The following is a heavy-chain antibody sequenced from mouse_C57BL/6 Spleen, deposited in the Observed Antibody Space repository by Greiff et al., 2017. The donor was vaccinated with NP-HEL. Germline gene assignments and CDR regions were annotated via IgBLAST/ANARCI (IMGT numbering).Heavy chain of an antibody. Sequence: EVQLQESGGGLVQPGGSMKLSCAASGFTFSDAWMDWVRQSPEKGLEWVAEIRNKANNHATYYAESVKGRFTISRDDSKSSVYLQMNSLRAEDTGIYYCTLYYDYQAWFAYWGQGTLVTVSA. CDR1: GFTFSDAW. CDR2: IRNKANNHAT. V-gene: IGHV6-6*01. CDR3: TLYYDYQAWFAY. D-gene: IGHD2-4*01. J-gene: IGHJ3*01.